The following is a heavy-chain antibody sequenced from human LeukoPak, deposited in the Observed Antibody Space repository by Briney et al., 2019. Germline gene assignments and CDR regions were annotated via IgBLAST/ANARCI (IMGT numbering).Heavy chain of an antibody. V-gene: IGHV1-69*13. J-gene: IGHJ2*01. CDR3: AKEIGLAYSSGWYRGFDL. D-gene: IGHD6-19*01. CDR2: IIPIFGTA. CDR1: GGTFSSYA. Sequence: SVKVSCKASGGTFSSYAISWVRQAPGQGLEWMGGIIPIFGTANYAQKFQGRVTIFADESTSTAYMELSSLRSEDTAVYYCAKEIGLAYSSGWYRGFDLWGRGTLVTVSS.